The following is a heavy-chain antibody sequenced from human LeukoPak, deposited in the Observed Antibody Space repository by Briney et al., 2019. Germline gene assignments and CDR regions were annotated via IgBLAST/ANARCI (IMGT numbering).Heavy chain of an antibody. D-gene: IGHD1-1*01. CDR3: ATRER. V-gene: IGHV4-34*01. CDR2: INPSGGT. CDR1: GTSFSNYY. Sequence: SETLTLTCSVYGTSFSNYYWSWIRPPPGKGLEWIAEINPSGGTNYSPSPKSRVTISVDTSKNQFSLKLSSVTAADTAVYYCATRERWGQGTLVTVSS. J-gene: IGHJ4*02.